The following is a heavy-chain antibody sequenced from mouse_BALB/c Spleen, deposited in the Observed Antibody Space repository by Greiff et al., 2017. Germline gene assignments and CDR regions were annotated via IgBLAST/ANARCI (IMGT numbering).Heavy chain of an antibody. Sequence: EVQLVESGGGLVKPGGSLKLSCAASGFTFSDYYMYWVRQTPEKRLEWVATISDGGSYTYYPDSVKGRFTISRDNAKNTLYLQMSSLKSEDTAMYYCARHETMITTRRPYAMDYWGQGTSVTVSS. V-gene: IGHV5-4*02. CDR1: GFTFSDYY. CDR2: ISDGGSYT. D-gene: IGHD2-4*01. J-gene: IGHJ4*01. CDR3: ARHETMITTRRPYAMDY.